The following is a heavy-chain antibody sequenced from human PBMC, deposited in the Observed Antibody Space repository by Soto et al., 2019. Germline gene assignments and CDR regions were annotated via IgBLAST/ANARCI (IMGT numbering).Heavy chain of an antibody. V-gene: IGHV3-23*01. CDR2: ISGSGGST. D-gene: IGHD2-15*01. CDR1: GFTFSSYA. CDR3: AKDNMVVVVAATPSAFDI. J-gene: IGHJ3*02. Sequence: EVQLLESGGGLVQPGGSLRLSCAASGFTFSSYAMSWVRQAPGKGLEWVSAISGSGGSTYYADSVKGRFTISRDNAKNTLYLQMDSLRAEDTAVYYCAKDNMVVVVAATPSAFDIWGQGTMVTVSS.